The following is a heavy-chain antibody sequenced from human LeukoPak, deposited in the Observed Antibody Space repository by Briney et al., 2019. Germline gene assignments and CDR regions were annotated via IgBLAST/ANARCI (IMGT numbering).Heavy chain of an antibody. Sequence: GGSPRLSCAASGFTFRDYAMSWVRQAPGKGLEWVSAISGNGGSTYYADSVKGRFTISRDNSKNTLHLQLNSLRDEDTAMYYCAMRPADCSSSSCPTINRYYYGMDVWGQGTTVIVSS. J-gene: IGHJ6*02. V-gene: IGHV3-23*01. CDR1: GFTFRDYA. D-gene: IGHD2-15*01. CDR2: ISGNGGST. CDR3: AMRPADCSSSSCPTINRYYYGMDV.